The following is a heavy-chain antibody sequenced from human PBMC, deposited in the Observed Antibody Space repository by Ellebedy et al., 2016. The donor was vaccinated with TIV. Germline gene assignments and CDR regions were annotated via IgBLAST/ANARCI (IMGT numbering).Heavy chain of an antibody. CDR3: AREVGAFRFDY. CDR1: GYTFNDYY. V-gene: IGHV1-2*04. D-gene: IGHD1-26*01. Sequence: AASVKVSCKASGYTFNDYYIHWVRQAPGQGLEWMGWINPKSGGTNYPQKFQGWVTITSDTSFSTAYMALSSLKSDDTAVYFCAREVGAFRFDYWGQGTLITVSS. CDR2: INPKSGGT. J-gene: IGHJ4*02.